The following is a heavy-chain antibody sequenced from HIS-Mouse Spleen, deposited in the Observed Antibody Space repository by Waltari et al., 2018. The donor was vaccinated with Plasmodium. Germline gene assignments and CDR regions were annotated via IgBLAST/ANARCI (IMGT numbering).Heavy chain of an antibody. D-gene: IGHD7-27*01. J-gene: IGHJ3*02. Sequence: EVQLVESGGGLVKPGGSLRLSCAASGFTFSSYTMNWVRQAPGKGLEWVSSISSSSSYIYYADSVKGRFTIYRDNAKNSLYLQMNSLRAEDTAVYYCARDPPLSITGDLDAFDIWGQGTMVTVSS. CDR1: GFTFSSYT. V-gene: IGHV3-21*01. CDR3: ARDPPLSITGDLDAFDI. CDR2: ISSSSSYI.